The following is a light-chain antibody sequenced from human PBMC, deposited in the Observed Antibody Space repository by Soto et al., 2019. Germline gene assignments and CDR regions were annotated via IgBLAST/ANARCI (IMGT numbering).Light chain of an antibody. CDR2: EVS. J-gene: IGLJ1*01. CDR1: SSDVGGYNY. V-gene: IGLV2-14*01. Sequence: QSALTQPASVSGSPGQSITISCTGTSSDVGGYNYVSWYQQHPGKAPKLMIYEVSNRPSRVSNRFSGSKSGNTASLTISGLQAEDEADYYCSSYTSSSTPVFGTGTKVNVL. CDR3: SSYTSSSTPV.